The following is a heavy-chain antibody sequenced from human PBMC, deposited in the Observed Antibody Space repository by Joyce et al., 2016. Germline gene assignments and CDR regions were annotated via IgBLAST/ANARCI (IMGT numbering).Heavy chain of an antibody. CDR3: ARGDEYRTDWFFS. J-gene: IGHJ5*01. CDR1: GFGFGGCS. CDR2: ISSFCSPI. V-gene: IGHV3-48*01. Sequence: EVELVESGGALVQPGGSLRLSCAASGFGFGGCSLTWVRQAPGKWLAWLSYISSFCSPIFYAGSVKGRLTISRDNARNSLYLQMNSLRAEDTAVYFCARGDEYRTDWFFSWGQGTPVTVSS. D-gene: IGHD2/OR15-2a*01.